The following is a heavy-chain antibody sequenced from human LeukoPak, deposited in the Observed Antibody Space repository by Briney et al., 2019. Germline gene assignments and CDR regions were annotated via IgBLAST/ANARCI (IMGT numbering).Heavy chain of an antibody. CDR1: GFYFANYA. J-gene: IGHJ4*02. V-gene: IGHV3-23*01. Sequence: GSLRLSCAASGFYFANYAMSWVRQAPGKGLEWVSAISGSGGSTYYADSVKGRFTISRDNSKNTLYLQMNSLRAEDTAVYYCALASYYYDSSGQGADYWGQGTLVTVSS. D-gene: IGHD3-22*01. CDR3: ALASYYYDSSGQGADY. CDR2: ISGSGGST.